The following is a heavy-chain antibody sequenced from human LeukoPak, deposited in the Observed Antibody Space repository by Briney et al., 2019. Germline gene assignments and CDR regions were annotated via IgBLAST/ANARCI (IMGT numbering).Heavy chain of an antibody. J-gene: IGHJ4*02. V-gene: IGHV4-34*01. D-gene: IGHD3-22*01. CDR2: INHSGST. Sequence: SETLSLTCAVYGGSFSGYYWSWIHQPPGKGLEWIGEINHSGSTNYNPSLKSRVTISVDTSKNQFSLKLSSVTAADTAVYYCAGGRPTYYYDSSGYYYDFDYWGQGTLVTVSS. CDR3: AGGRPTYYYDSSGYYYDFDY. CDR1: GGSFSGYY.